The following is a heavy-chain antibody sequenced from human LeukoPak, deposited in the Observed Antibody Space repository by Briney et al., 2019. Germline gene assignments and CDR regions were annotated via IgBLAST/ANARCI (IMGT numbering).Heavy chain of an antibody. J-gene: IGHJ5*02. Sequence: SETLSLTCAVHGGSFSAYYWSWIRQPPGKGLEWIGEINHSGSTKYNPSLKSRVTISVDTSKNQFSLKLSSVTAADTAVYYCARGGLYDILTGYSTYNWFDPWGQGTLVTVSS. CDR2: INHSGST. CDR3: ARGGLYDILTGYSTYNWFDP. V-gene: IGHV4-34*01. D-gene: IGHD3-9*01. CDR1: GGSFSAYY.